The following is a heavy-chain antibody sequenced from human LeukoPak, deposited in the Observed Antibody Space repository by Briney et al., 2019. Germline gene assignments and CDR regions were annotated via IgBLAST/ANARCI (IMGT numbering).Heavy chain of an antibody. CDR1: GYTFTSYY. CDR2: INPSGGST. D-gene: IGHD2-8*01. V-gene: IGHV1-46*01. Sequence: GASVTVSCKASGYTFTSYYMHWVRQAPGQGLEWMGIINPSGGSTSYAQKFQGRVTMTRDMSTSTVYMELSSLRSEDTAVYYCARDGNDIVLMVYARTDYYYYYMDVWGKGTTVSVSS. J-gene: IGHJ6*03. CDR3: ARDGNDIVLMVYARTDYYYYYMDV.